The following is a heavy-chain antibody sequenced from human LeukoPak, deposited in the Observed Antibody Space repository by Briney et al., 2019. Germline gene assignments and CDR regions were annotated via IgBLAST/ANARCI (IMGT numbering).Heavy chain of an antibody. CDR1: GFTFSTYS. D-gene: IGHD6-13*01. J-gene: IGHJ4*02. V-gene: IGHV3-48*01. CDR3: AKDPASIAAAGPFDY. Sequence: GGSLRLSCAASGFTFSTYSMNGVRQAPGKGLEWLSYISSSSSTIYYADSVKGRFTVSRDNSKNTLYLQMNSLRAEDTAVYYCAKDPASIAAAGPFDYWGQGTLVTVSS. CDR2: ISSSSSTI.